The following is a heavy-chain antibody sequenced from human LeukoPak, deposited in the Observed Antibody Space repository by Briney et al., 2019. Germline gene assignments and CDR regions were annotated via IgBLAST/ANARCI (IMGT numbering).Heavy chain of an antibody. Sequence: PGGSLRLSCAASGFTFSDYYMSWIRQAPGKGLEWVSYISSSGNTIKYADSVKGRFTISRDNPKNSLYLQMNSQRGEDTAVYYCATMPYCSSATCYDFGMDVWGQGTTVTVSS. J-gene: IGHJ6*02. CDR1: GFTFSDYY. CDR3: ATMPYCSSATCYDFGMDV. V-gene: IGHV3-11*01. D-gene: IGHD2-2*01. CDR2: ISSSGNTI.